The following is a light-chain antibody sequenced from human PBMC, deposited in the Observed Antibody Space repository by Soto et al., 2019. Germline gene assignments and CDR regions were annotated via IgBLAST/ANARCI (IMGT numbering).Light chain of an antibody. CDR1: GNDVGGYTF. V-gene: IGLV2-14*01. Sequence: QSALTQPASVSGSPGQSISISCTGTGNDVGGYTFVSWYQQHPDKVPKLVIFEVNRRPSGVSDRFSGSKSVNAASLTISGLQAEDEADYYCCSYTATTTYVFGTGTKVTV. CDR3: CSYTATTTYV. J-gene: IGLJ1*01. CDR2: EVN.